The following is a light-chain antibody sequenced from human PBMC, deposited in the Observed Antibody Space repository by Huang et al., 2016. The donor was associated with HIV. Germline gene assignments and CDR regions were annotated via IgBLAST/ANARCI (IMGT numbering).Light chain of an antibody. CDR1: QSISSW. Sequence: DIQLTQSPSTLSASVGDRVTITCRASQSISSWLAWYQQKPGKAPKLLIYDVFSLESGDPSTFSGSGSGTEFTRTINNLQPDNFATYYCQQYSDHPYTFGQGTKLEIK. CDR3: QQYSDHPYT. J-gene: IGKJ2*01. CDR2: DVF. V-gene: IGKV1-5*01.